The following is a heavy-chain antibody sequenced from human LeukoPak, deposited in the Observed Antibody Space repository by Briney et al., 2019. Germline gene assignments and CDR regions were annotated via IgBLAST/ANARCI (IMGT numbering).Heavy chain of an antibody. CDR2: IYYSGST. Sequence: PSQTLSLTCTVSGGSISSGDYYWSWIRQPPGKGLEWIGYIYYSGSTYYNPSLKSRVTISVDTSKNQFSLKLSSVTAADTAVYYCAREWRREYSYGLMGDWGQGTLVTVSS. V-gene: IGHV4-30-4*01. CDR1: GGSISSGDYY. J-gene: IGHJ4*02. D-gene: IGHD5-18*01. CDR3: AREWRREYSYGLMGD.